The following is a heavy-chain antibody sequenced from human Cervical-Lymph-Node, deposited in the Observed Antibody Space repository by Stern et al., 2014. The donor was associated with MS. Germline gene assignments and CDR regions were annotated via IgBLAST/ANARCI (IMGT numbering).Heavy chain of an antibody. CDR3: ARDFVDTAMVTRSDYFDC. D-gene: IGHD5-18*01. CDR1: GYTFTNYP. J-gene: IGHJ4*02. V-gene: IGHV7-4-1*02. Sequence: VQLVESGSELKKPGASVKVSCKASGYTFTNYPINWVRQAPGPGLEWMGWINTNTGNSTYAQGFTGRFVFSWDTSVSTAYLQISSLKSEDTAVYYCARDFVDTAMVTRSDYFDCWGQGTLVTVSS. CDR2: INTNTGNS.